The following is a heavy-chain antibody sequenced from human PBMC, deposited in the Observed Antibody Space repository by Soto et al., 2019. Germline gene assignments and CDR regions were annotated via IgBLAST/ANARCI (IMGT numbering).Heavy chain of an antibody. CDR3: ASGSGPYYFDY. CDR2: ITPFNGNT. V-gene: IGHV1-45*02. J-gene: IGHJ4*02. CDR1: GYTFTYRY. D-gene: IGHD3-3*01. Sequence: QMQLVQSGAEVKKTGSSVKVSCKASGYTFTYRYLHWVRQAPGQALEWMGWITPFNGNTNYAQKFQDGVTITRDRSMSTAYMELSSLRSEDTAMYYCASGSGPYYFDYWGQGTLVTVSS.